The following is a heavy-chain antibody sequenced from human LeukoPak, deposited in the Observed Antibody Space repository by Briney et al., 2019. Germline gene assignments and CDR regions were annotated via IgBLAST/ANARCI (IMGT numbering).Heavy chain of an antibody. Sequence: ASVKVSCKASGYTFTSYGISWVRQAPGQGLEWMGWISAYNGNTNYAQKLQGRVTMTTDTSTSTAYMELRSLRSDDTAVYYCARRGGRARYCNSTSCYGGFDYWGQGTLVTVSS. D-gene: IGHD2-2*01. J-gene: IGHJ4*02. CDR2: ISAYNGNT. CDR1: GYTFTSYG. CDR3: ARRGGRARYCNSTSCYGGFDY. V-gene: IGHV1-18*01.